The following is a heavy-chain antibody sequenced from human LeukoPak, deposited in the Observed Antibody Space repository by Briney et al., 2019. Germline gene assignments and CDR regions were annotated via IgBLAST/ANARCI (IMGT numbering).Heavy chain of an antibody. CDR3: ARDSDSSSWPFPPFDY. J-gene: IGHJ4*02. Sequence: SVKVSCKASGGTFSSYAISWVRQAPGQGLEWMGRIIPILGIANYAQKFQGRVTITADESTSTAYMELSSLRSEDTAVYYCARDSDSSSWPFPPFDYWGQGTLVTVSS. D-gene: IGHD6-13*01. V-gene: IGHV1-69*04. CDR1: GGTFSSYA. CDR2: IIPILGIA.